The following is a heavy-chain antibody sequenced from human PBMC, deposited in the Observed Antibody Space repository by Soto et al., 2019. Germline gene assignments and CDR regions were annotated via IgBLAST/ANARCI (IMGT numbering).Heavy chain of an antibody. V-gene: IGHV1-18*01. Sequence: QVQLVQSGAEVKKPGASVKVSCKASGYTFASYAISWMRQAPGQGLEWMGWISAYNGNTNYAQKLQGRVTMTTDTSTSTDYMELRSMRSDDTAVYYCARDPPPPDYWGQGTLVTVSS. CDR1: GYTFASYA. J-gene: IGHJ4*02. CDR3: ARDPPPPDY. CDR2: ISAYNGNT.